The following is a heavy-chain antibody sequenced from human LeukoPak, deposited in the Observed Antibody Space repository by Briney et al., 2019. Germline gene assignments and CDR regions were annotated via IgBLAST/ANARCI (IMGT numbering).Heavy chain of an antibody. J-gene: IGHJ4*02. CDR3: VIGIIVDGAFDY. V-gene: IGHV3-64D*09. CDR1: GFTFSNYA. CDR2: ISVNGGST. D-gene: IGHD3-22*01. Sequence: PGGSLRLSCSASGFTFSNYAMHWVSQAPGKGVEYVSAISVNGGSTYYADSVKGRFTISRDNSKNTLYLQMSSLRAEDTAVYYCVIGIIVDGAFDYWGQGTLVTVSS.